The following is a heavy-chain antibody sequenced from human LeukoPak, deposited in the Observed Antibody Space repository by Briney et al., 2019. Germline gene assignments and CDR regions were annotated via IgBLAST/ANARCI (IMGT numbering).Heavy chain of an antibody. CDR3: ARAQLPFNWFDP. CDR1: GGTFSSYA. Sequence: SVKVSCKASGGTFSSYAISWVRQAPGQGLEWMGGIIPIFGTANYAQKFQGRVTITADESTSTAYMELSSLRSEDTAVYFCARAQLPFNWFDPWGQGTLVTVSS. V-gene: IGHV1-69*13. J-gene: IGHJ5*02. D-gene: IGHD2-2*01. CDR2: IIPIFGTA.